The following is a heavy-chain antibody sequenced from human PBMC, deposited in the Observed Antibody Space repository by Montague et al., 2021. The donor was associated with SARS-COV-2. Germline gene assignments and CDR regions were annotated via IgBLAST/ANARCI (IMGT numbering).Heavy chain of an antibody. CDR1: GDSVSSNSAA. CDR3: ARGADRNYFYGMDV. CDR2: TYYRSKWYN. V-gene: IGHV6-1*01. J-gene: IGHJ6*02. D-gene: IGHD6-19*01. Sequence: CAISGDSVSSNSAAWNWIRQSPSRGLEWLGRTYYRSKWYNEYAVSVNSRITINPDTSKNQFSLQVSSVTPEDTAAYYCARGADRNYFYGMDVWGQGTTVTVSS.